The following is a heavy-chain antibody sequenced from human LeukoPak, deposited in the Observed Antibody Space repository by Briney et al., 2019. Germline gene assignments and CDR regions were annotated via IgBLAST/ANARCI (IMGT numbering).Heavy chain of an antibody. CDR3: ARGSIWGDGYNSAFDY. Sequence: SVKVSCKASASTSTAFYTHGGRQAPGQGLEWLGWFTPSSRGTYYAQKFQGRVTMTRDTSISTAYMELSRLRSDDTALYYCARGSIWGDGYNSAFDYWGEGTPVTVSS. CDR2: FTPSSRGT. D-gene: IGHD5-24*01. CDR1: ASTSTAFY. V-gene: IGHV1-2*02. J-gene: IGHJ4*02.